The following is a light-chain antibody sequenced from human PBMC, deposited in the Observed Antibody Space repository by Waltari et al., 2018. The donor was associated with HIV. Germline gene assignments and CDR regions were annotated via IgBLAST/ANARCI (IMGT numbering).Light chain of an antibody. CDR2: TTS. V-gene: IGKV1-39*01. Sequence: DFQLTHSPSSLSASVGYTVTISCRARQRITRHLNWFHQKPGKAPKLLIYTTSTLQNRVRSRCSGSGSGTDFTITISTLRPEDGATYCCQQSYSSPSTFGQGTKVEIK. CDR1: QRITRH. J-gene: IGKJ2*01. CDR3: QQSYSSPST.